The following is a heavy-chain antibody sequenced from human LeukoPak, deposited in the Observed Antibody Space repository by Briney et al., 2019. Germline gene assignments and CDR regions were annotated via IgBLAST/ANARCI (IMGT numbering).Heavy chain of an antibody. D-gene: IGHD4-23*01. CDR3: ARDNYGGEWSLGY. J-gene: IGHJ4*02. CDR2: VNPNNGGT. CDR1: GYTFTGSY. Sequence: GASVKVSCKASGYTFTGSYMHWVRQAPGQGLEWMGWVNPNNGGTNYAQKFQGRVTMTSDTSISTAYMELSRLRSDDTAVYYCARDNYGGEWSLGYWGQGTLVTVSS. V-gene: IGHV1-2*02.